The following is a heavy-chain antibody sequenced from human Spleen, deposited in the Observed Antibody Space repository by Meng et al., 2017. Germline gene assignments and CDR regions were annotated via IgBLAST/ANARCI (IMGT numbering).Heavy chain of an antibody. CDR3: ARYYYETSGLFDY. CDR2: IFYTGST. J-gene: IGHJ4*02. V-gene: IGHV4-39*07. CDR1: GGSISNNNYY. Sequence: SETLSLTCSVSGGSISNNNYYWVWIRQPPGKRLEWIVRIFYTGSTTYNPSLKNRVTISVDTSKNQFSLQLRSVTAADTAIYYCARYYYETSGLFDYWGQGTLVTVSS. D-gene: IGHD3-22*01.